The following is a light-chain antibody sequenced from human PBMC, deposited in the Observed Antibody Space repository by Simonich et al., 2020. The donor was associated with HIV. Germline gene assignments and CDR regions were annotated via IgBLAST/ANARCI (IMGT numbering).Light chain of an antibody. J-gene: IGLJ2*01. CDR2: QKN. CDR3: QAWDSSTVV. Sequence: SYELTQPPSVSVSPGQTASITCSGDKLGDKYACWYQQKPGQSPVLVIYQKNKRPSGIPERFSGSNSGNTATLTISGTQAMDEADYYCQAWDSSTVVFGGGTKLTVL. CDR1: KLGDKY. V-gene: IGLV3-1*01.